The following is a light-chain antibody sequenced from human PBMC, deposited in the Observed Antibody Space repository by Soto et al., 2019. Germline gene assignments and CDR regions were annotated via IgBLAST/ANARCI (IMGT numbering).Light chain of an antibody. J-gene: IGKJ1*01. V-gene: IGKV3-20*01. CDR3: QQYVTSPWT. CDR2: GAS. Sequence: ENVLTQSPGTLSLSPGERATLSCRASQSFSSNYLAWYQQKPGQAPRLLIYGASSRATGIPDRFSGGGSGTDVTLTISRVEPEDFAVYYCQQYVTSPWTFGQGTKVEIK. CDR1: QSFSSNY.